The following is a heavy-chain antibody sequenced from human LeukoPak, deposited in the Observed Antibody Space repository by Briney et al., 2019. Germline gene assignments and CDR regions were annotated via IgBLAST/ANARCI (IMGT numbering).Heavy chain of an antibody. CDR1: GGSFSGYY. CDR3: ASDAPGLLGY. Sequence: SETLSLTCAVYGGSFSGYYWTWIRQPPGKGLEWIGEINHSGSTNYNPSLKSRVTISVDTSENQFSLKLNSVTAADTAVYFCASDAPGLLGYWGQGTLDTVSS. V-gene: IGHV4-34*01. CDR2: INHSGST. D-gene: IGHD2-15*01. J-gene: IGHJ4*02.